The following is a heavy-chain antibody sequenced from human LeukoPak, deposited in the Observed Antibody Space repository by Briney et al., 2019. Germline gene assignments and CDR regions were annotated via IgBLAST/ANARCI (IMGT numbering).Heavy chain of an antibody. D-gene: IGHD3-16*01. J-gene: IGHJ6*03. Sequence: SETLSLTCTVSGDSISSFTSSSYFWAWIRQPPGKGLVWIGNVYYTGRTYSNPSLRSRVTVSVDTSKNQFSLRLSSVTAADTAVYYCARHLLGREADYYFYYMDVWGKGTTVTVSS. V-gene: IGHV4-39*01. CDR2: VYYTGRT. CDR1: GDSISSFTSSSYF. CDR3: ARHLLGREADYYFYYMDV.